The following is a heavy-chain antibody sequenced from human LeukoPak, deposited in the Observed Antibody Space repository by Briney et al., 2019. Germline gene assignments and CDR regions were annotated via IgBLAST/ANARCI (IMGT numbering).Heavy chain of an antibody. CDR2: ISSSSSYR. CDR1: GFTFTSDS. J-gene: IGHJ1*01. Sequence: GGSLRLSCVASGFTFTSDSMSWVSQAAGKGLEWVSFISSSSSYRYYADSVKGRFTISRDNAKNSLYLQMSSLRAEDTAVYYCARGGNSGWFSQYFQHWGQGILVTVSS. CDR3: ARGGNSGWFSQYFQH. D-gene: IGHD6-19*01. V-gene: IGHV3-21*01.